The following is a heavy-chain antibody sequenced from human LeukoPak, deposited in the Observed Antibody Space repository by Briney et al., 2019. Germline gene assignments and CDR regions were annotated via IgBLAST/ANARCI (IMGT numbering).Heavy chain of an antibody. J-gene: IGHJ5*02. CDR3: AGRAQGGSYAGNSWFGP. V-gene: IGHV5-51*01. D-gene: IGHD1-26*01. Sequence: GEALQISCKGSGYSFTSYWIGWVRQMPGKGLEGMGIDYPGDSDTRYSPSFQGQVTISADKSITTAYLQWSSLKASNTAMYYCAGRAQGGSYAGNSWFGPSAQGRVVTVSS. CDR2: DYPGDSDT. CDR1: GYSFTSYW.